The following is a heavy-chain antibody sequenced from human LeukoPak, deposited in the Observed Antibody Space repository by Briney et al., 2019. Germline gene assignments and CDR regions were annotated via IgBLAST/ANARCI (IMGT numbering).Heavy chain of an antibody. CDR1: GFTFSSYS. J-gene: IGHJ4*02. Sequence: GGSLRLSCAASGFTFSSYSMNWVRQAPGKGLEWVSYISSSSSTIYYADSVKGRFTISRDNAKNSLYLQMNSLRAEDTAVYYCARDRYSGSYPLDYWGQGTLVTVSS. CDR3: ARDRYSGSYPLDY. D-gene: IGHD1-26*01. V-gene: IGHV3-48*01. CDR2: ISSSSSTI.